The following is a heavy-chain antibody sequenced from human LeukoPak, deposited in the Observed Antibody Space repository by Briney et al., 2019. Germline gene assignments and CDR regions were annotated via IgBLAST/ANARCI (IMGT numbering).Heavy chain of an antibody. CDR2: IKQDGSEK. CDR1: GFTFSNYW. D-gene: IGHD5-18*01. V-gene: IGHV3-7*01. CDR3: ARDRREIQVWPREYYYNYMDV. J-gene: IGHJ6*03. Sequence: GGSLRLSCAASGFTFSNYWMNWVRQAPGKGLEWVANIKQDGSEKYYVDSVKGRFTISRDNAKNSMYLQMTSLRAEDTAVYYCARDRREIQVWPREYYYNYMDVWGKGTTVTISS.